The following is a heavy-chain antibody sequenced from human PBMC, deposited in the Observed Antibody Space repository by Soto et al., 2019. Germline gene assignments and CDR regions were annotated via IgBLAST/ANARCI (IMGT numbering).Heavy chain of an antibody. D-gene: IGHD6-13*01. Sequence: SVKVYRKSSVGAFSGYAISWLRQAPGQGLEWMGGIIPIFGTANYAQKFQGRVTITADESTSTAYMELSSLRSEDTAVYYCASALAAASTGTYFDYWGQGTLVTVSS. CDR3: ASALAAASTGTYFDY. V-gene: IGHV1-69*01. CDR1: VGAFSGYA. CDR2: IIPIFGTA. J-gene: IGHJ4*02.